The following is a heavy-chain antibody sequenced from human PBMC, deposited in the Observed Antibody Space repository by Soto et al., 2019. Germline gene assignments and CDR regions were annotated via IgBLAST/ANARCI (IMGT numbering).Heavy chain of an antibody. J-gene: IGHJ3*02. D-gene: IGHD2-15*01. CDR3: AKLRYCSGGSCYGVGAFDI. CDR2: ISYDGSNK. Sequence: GGSLRLSCAASGFTFSSYGMHWVRQAPGKGLEWVAVISYDGSNKYYADSVKGRFTISRDNSKNTLYLQMNSLRAEDTAVYYCAKLRYCSGGSCYGVGAFDIWGQGTMVTVSS. V-gene: IGHV3-30*18. CDR1: GFTFSSYG.